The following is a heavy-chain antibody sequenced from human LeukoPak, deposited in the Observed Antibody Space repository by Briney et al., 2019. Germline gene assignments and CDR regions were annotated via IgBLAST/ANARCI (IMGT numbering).Heavy chain of an antibody. D-gene: IGHD3-3*01. CDR3: AVNGFWSGKGPRSFDY. V-gene: IGHV5-51*01. CDR1: GYSFTSYW. Sequence: GESLKISCKGSGYSFTSYWIGWVRQMPGKGLEWMGIIYPGDSDTRYSPSFQGQVTISADKSISTAYLQWSSLKASDTAMYYCAVNGFWSGKGPRSFDYGGQGTLVTVSS. J-gene: IGHJ4*02. CDR2: IYPGDSDT.